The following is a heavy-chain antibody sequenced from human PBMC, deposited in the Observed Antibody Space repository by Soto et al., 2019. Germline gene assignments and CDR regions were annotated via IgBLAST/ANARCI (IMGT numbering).Heavy chain of an antibody. CDR2: ISAYNGNT. D-gene: IGHD2-2*01. CDR3: ARDVYDIVVVPAAISDYYYMDV. J-gene: IGHJ6*03. Sequence: ASVKVSCKASGYTFTSYGISWLRQAPGQGLEWMGWISAYNGNTNYAQKLQGRVTMTTDTSTSTAYMELRSLRSDDTAVYYCARDVYDIVVVPAAISDYYYMDVWGKGTTVTVSS. CDR1: GYTFTSYG. V-gene: IGHV1-18*01.